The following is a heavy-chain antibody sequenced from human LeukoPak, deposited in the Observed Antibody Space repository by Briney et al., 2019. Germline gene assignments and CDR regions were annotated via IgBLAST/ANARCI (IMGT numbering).Heavy chain of an antibody. CDR3: ARGGWYEDY. CDR1: GGSISSHY. D-gene: IGHD6-19*01. J-gene: IGHJ4*02. Sequence: SETLSLTCSVSGGSISSHYWSWIRRPPGKGLEWIGYIYYSGSTNYNPSLKSRVTISVDTSNNQFSLKLSSVTAADTAVYYCARGGWYEDYWGQGTLVTVSS. CDR2: IYYSGST. V-gene: IGHV4-59*11.